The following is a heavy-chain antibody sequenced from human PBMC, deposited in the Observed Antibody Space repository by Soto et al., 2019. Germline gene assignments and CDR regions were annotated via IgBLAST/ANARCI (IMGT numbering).Heavy chain of an antibody. CDR3: ARGKHGDYVGGYFDL. V-gene: IGHV4-31*03. J-gene: IGHJ2*01. CDR2: IYYSGST. D-gene: IGHD4-17*01. Sequence: QVQLQESGPGLVKPSQTLSLTCTVSGGSISSGGYYWSWIRQHPGKGLEWIGYIYYSGSTYYNPSLQSRATLSVDTSKNQFSRKLSSVTAADTAVYYCARGKHGDYVGGYFDLWGRGTLFTVSS. CDR1: GGSISSGGYY.